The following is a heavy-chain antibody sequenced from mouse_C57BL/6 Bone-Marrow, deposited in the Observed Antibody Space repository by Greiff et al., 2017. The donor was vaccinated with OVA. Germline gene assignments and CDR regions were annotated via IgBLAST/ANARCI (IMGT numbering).Heavy chain of an antibody. CDR1: GYTFTSYG. J-gene: IGHJ3*01. Sequence: VQLQESGAELARPGASVKLSCKASGYTFTSYGISWVKQRTGPGLEWIGEIYPRSGNTYYNEQFKGKATLTADKSSSTAYMELRSLTSEDSAVYFCARRGRAWFAYWGQGTLVTVSA. V-gene: IGHV1-81*01. CDR2: IYPRSGNT. CDR3: ARRGRAWFAY.